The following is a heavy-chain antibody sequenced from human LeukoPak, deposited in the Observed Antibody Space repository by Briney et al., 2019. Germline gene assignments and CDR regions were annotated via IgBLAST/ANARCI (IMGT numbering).Heavy chain of an antibody. V-gene: IGHV1-69*13. Sequence: GASVKVSCKASGGAFSSYAISWVRQAPGQGLEWMGGIIPIFGTANYAQKFQGRVTITADESTSTAYMELSSLRSEDTAVYYCARLTVTTAHYYYYYGMGVWGQGTTVTVSS. J-gene: IGHJ6*02. CDR2: IIPIFGTA. CDR3: ARLTVTTAHYYYYYGMGV. D-gene: IGHD4-11*01. CDR1: GGAFSSYA.